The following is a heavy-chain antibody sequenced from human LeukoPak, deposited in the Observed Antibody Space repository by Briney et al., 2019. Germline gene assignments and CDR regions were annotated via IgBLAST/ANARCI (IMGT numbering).Heavy chain of an antibody. CDR3: ARESWGSLNY. CDR1: GGSISSNC. Sequence: SETLSLTCTVSGGSISSNCWSWIRQAPGNGLDWIGYVCSGGSTIYSPSFKSRVTISADTSKNQFSLQLRSVTPADTAVYYCARESWGSLNYWGQGTLVTVSS. V-gene: IGHV4-59*01. J-gene: IGHJ4*02. D-gene: IGHD3-16*01. CDR2: VCSGGST.